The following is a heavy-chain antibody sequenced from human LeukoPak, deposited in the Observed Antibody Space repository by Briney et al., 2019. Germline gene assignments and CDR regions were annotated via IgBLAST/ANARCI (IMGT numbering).Heavy chain of an antibody. J-gene: IGHJ3*02. V-gene: IGHV4-30-4*01. D-gene: IGHD3-10*01. CDR1: GGSISSGDYY. CDR2: VYYSGST. Sequence: PSQTLSLTCTVSGGSISSGDYYWSWIRQPPGKGLEWIGYVYYSGSTYYNPSLKSRVTISVDTSKNQFSLKLSSVTAADTAVYYCARVLPQDAFDIWGQGTMVTVSS. CDR3: ARVLPQDAFDI.